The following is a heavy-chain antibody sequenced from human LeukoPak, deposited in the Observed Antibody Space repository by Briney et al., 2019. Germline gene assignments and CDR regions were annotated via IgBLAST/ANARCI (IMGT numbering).Heavy chain of an antibody. J-gene: IGHJ4*02. V-gene: IGHV4-34*01. Sequence: SETLSLTCAVYGGSFSGYFRTWIRRPPGKRLEWIGEINHSGSANNNPSLRSRVTVSVDTSKNQFSLRLTSVTAADTAVYYCARGWGMATTNWGYWSQGTLVTVSS. CDR1: GGSFSGYF. CDR3: ARGWGMATTNWGY. D-gene: IGHD5-24*01. CDR2: INHSGSA.